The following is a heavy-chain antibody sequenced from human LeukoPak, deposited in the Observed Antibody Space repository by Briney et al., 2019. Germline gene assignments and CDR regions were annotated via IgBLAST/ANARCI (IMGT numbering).Heavy chain of an antibody. Sequence: APVKVSCKASGYTFTSYDINWVRQATGQGLEWMGWMNPNSGNTGYAQKFQGRVTMTRNTSISTAYMELSSLRSEDTAVYYCAIPSSGWSPFDYWGQGTLVTVSS. D-gene: IGHD6-19*01. J-gene: IGHJ4*02. CDR1: GYTFTSYD. CDR3: AIPSSGWSPFDY. CDR2: MNPNSGNT. V-gene: IGHV1-8*01.